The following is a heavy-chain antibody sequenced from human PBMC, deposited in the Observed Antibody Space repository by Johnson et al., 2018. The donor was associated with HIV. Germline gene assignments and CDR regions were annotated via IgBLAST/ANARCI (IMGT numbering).Heavy chain of an antibody. Sequence: EVQLVESGGGLVQPGGSLRLSCAASGFTFSSYAMSWVRQAPGKGLEWVSAISGSGGSTYYADSVKGRFTISRDNSKNTLYLQMNSLRAEDTAVYYCARGRPNYYDSSGRYVPVAFDIWGQGTMVTVSS. CDR1: GFTFSSYA. V-gene: IGHV3-23*04. D-gene: IGHD3-22*01. CDR2: ISGSGGST. J-gene: IGHJ3*02. CDR3: ARGRPNYYDSSGRYVPVAFDI.